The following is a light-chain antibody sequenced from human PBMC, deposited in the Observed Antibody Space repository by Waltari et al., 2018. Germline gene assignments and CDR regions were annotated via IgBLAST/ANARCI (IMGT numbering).Light chain of an antibody. CDR1: SSDVGGYNY. J-gene: IGLJ2*01. V-gene: IGLV2-8*01. CDR2: EAN. Sequence: QSALTQPPSASGSPGQSVTISCTGTSSDVGGYNYVSWYQQHPGKAPKLMMYEANKRPSGISHRFSGSKSGNTASLTISTLQAEDEADYYCFSYADGRSLVFGGGTKLTVL. CDR3: FSYADGRSLV.